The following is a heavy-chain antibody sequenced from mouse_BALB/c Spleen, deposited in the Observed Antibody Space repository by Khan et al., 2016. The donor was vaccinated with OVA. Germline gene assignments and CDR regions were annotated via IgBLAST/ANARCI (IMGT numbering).Heavy chain of an antibody. CDR2: INTYTGES. D-gene: IGHD2-10*01. CDR3: SRPPYFSYVMVY. V-gene: IGHV9-3-1*01. CDR1: GYTFTNYG. Sequence: QIQLVQSGPELKKPGETVKISCKASGYTFTNYGMNWVKQAPGKGLKWMGWINTYTGESKYADDFKGRFAFSLETSASTAFLQINNLKNEDTATYFCSRPPYFSYVMVYWGQGTSVTVSS. J-gene: IGHJ4*01.